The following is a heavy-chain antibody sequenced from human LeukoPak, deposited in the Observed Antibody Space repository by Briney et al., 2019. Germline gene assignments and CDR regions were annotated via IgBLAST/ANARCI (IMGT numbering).Heavy chain of an antibody. Sequence: SETLSLTCTVSGDSMTAGDYYWGWVRQPPGTGLQWIATSYQGASLKSRVTISLDTSKNQFSLRLTSVTAADTAVYYCARIYGLYQEAMDVWGPGITVTVSS. CDR3: ARIYGLYQEAMDV. D-gene: IGHD3-16*02. CDR1: GDSMTAGDYY. J-gene: IGHJ6*02. V-gene: IGHV4-61*05. CDR2: S.